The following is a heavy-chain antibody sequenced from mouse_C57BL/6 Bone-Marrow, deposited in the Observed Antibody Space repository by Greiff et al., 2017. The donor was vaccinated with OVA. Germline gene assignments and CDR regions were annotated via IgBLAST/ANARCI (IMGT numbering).Heavy chain of an antibody. V-gene: IGHV1-81*01. J-gene: IGHJ2*01. CDR1: GYTFTSYG. CDR3: ARKDYGRPYYFDY. D-gene: IGHD1-1*01. CDR2: IYPRSGNT. Sequence: VMLVESGAELARPGASVKLSCKASGYTFTSYGISWVKQRTGQGLEWIGEIYPRSGNTYYNEKFKGKATLTADKSSSTAYMELRSLTSEDSAVYFCARKDYGRPYYFDYWGKGTTLTVSS.